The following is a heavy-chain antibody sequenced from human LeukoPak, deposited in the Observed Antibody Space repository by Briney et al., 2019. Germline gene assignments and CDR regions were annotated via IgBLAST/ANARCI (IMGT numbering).Heavy chain of an antibody. D-gene: IGHD2-2*01. V-gene: IGHV1-2*02. J-gene: IGHJ4*02. CDR2: INPNSGGT. Sequence: GASVKVSCKASGYTFTGYYMHWVRQAPGQGLEWMGWINPNSGGTNYAQMFQGRVTMTRDTSISTAYMELSRLRSDDTAVYYCAVLGVDCSSTSCYFSIAARSLDYWGQGTLVTVSS. CDR3: AVLGVDCSSTSCYFSIAARSLDY. CDR1: GYTFTGYY.